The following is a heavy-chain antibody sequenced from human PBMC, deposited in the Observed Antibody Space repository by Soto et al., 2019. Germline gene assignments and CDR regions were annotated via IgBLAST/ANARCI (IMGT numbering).Heavy chain of an antibody. D-gene: IGHD1-26*01. CDR3: ARQGSYYVTKDAFDI. CDR2: IYPGDSDT. CDR1: GYSFTSYW. V-gene: IGHV5-51*01. Sequence: GEPLKISCKGSGYSFTSYWIGWVRQMPGKGLEWMGIIYPGDSDTRYSPSFQGQVTISADKSISTAYLQWSSLKASDTAMYYCARQGSYYVTKDAFDIWGQGTMVTVSS. J-gene: IGHJ3*02.